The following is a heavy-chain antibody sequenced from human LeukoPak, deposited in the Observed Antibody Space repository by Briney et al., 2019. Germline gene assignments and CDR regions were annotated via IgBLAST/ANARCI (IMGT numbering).Heavy chain of an antibody. CDR3: ARDGFSLWFGELFRVGENPGFDY. CDR1: GYTFTGYY. V-gene: IGHV1-2*02. CDR2: INPNSGGT. D-gene: IGHD3-10*01. J-gene: IGHJ4*02. Sequence: GASVKVSCKASGYTFTGYYMHWVRQAPGQGLEWMGWINPNSGGTNYAQKFQGRVTMTRDTSISTAYMELSRLRSDDTAVYYCARDGFSLWFGELFRVGENPGFDYWGQGTLVTVSS.